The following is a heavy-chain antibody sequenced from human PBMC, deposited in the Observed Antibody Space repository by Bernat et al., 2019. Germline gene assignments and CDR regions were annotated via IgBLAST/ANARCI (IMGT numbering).Heavy chain of an antibody. CDR2: ISNDGYNK. J-gene: IGHJ4*01. CDR1: EFTFSSAA. V-gene: IGHV3-30-3*01. Sequence: QVQLVESGGGVVQPGRSLRLSCVASEFTFSSAAMHWVRQAPGKGLEWVAIISNDGYNKYYADSVKGRFTISRDNSKNTLSPQMNSLRAEDTAVYYCAMGERGYTYGPMGDYWGQGTLVTVSS. CDR3: AMGERGYTYGPMGDY. D-gene: IGHD5-18*01.